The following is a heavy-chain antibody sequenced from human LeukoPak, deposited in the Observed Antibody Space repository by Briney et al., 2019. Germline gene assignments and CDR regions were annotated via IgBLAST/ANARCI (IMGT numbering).Heavy chain of an antibody. CDR3: AKDRPNYHESNGHYYRPNGDY. Sequence: GGSLRLSCAASGFTLNIYSMSWVRQAPGKGLEWVSSITSSGDATFYADSVKDRFTISRDNSKNMLYLQMSRLRAEDTAVYYCAKDRPNYHESNGHYYRPNGDYWGQGILVTVSS. CDR1: GFTLNIYS. CDR2: ITSSGDAT. J-gene: IGHJ4*02. V-gene: IGHV3-23*01. D-gene: IGHD3-22*01.